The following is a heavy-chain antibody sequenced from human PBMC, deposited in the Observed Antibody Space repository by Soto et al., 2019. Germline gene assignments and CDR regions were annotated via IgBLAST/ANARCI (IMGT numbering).Heavy chain of an antibody. CDR1: GGSITSVGNY. J-gene: IGHJ4*02. CDR2: IYYSGST. V-gene: IGHV4-31*03. D-gene: IGHD3-22*01. CDR3: ARDSSGYIRYDC. Sequence: QVQLQESGPGLVKPSQTLSLTCTVSGGSITSVGNYWSWIRQYPGKGLEWIGYIYYSGSTYYNPSLKSRVYISVDTSKNQFYLKLTSVTDADTAVYYCARDSSGYIRYDCWGQGTLVTVSS.